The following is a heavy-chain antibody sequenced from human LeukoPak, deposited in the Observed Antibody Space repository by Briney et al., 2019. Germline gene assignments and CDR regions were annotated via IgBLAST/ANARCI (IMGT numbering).Heavy chain of an antibody. D-gene: IGHD6-19*01. CDR2: ISYDGSNE. Sequence: GGSLRLSCAASGFTFSSCSFHWVRQAPGKGLEWVAVISYDGSNEYYADSVKGRYTISRDNSKNTLYLQMNSLRAEDTAVYYCARGSIGAVAGPGDYWGQGTLVTVSS. V-gene: IGHV3-30-3*01. CDR3: ARGSIGAVAGPGDY. J-gene: IGHJ4*02. CDR1: GFTFSSCS.